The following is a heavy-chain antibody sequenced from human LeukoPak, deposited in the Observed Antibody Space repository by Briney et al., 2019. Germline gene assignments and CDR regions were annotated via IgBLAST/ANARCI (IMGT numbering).Heavy chain of an antibody. Sequence: GGSLRLSCGASGFTFSNYGMTWVRQAPGKGLEWVSGISGSGTNTHYADSVRGRFTISRDNSKNTLYLQMSSLRAEDTAVYFCAKLATVIRHDAFDIWGQGTMVTVSS. J-gene: IGHJ3*02. CDR1: GFTFSNYG. CDR2: ISGSGTNT. V-gene: IGHV3-23*01. D-gene: IGHD4-23*01. CDR3: AKLATVIRHDAFDI.